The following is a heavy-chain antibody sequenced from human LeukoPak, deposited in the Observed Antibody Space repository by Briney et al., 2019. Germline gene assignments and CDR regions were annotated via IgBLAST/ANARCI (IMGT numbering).Heavy chain of an antibody. CDR2: IYYSGST. D-gene: IGHD3-10*01. J-gene: IGHJ4*02. CDR3: ARAYYGSGSYFVLDY. CDR1: GGSFNGYY. Sequence: PSETLSLTCAVYGGSFNGYYWSWIRQPPGKGLEWIGYIYYSGSTNYNPSLKSRVTISVDTSKNQFSLKLNSVTAADTAVYYCARAYYGSGSYFVLDYWGQGTLVTVSS. V-gene: IGHV4-59*01.